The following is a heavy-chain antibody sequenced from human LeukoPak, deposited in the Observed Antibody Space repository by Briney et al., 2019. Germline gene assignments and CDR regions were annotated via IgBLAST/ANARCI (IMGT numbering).Heavy chain of an antibody. Sequence: GGSLRLSCAASGFTFSSYGMHWVHQAPGKGLEWVAVISFDGSNKYYADSVKGRFTISRDNSKNTVYLQMNSLRAEDTAVYYCAREKDGMDVWGQGTTVIVSS. CDR2: ISFDGSNK. CDR3: AREKDGMDV. CDR1: GFTFSSYG. V-gene: IGHV3-30*03. J-gene: IGHJ6*02.